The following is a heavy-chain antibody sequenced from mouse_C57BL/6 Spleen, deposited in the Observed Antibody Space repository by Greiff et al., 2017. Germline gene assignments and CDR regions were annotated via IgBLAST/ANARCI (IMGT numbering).Heavy chain of an antibody. V-gene: IGHV5-4*03. J-gene: IGHJ2*01. CDR1: GFTFSSYA. Sequence: EVMLVEPGGGLVKPGGSLKLSCAASGFTFSSYAMSWVRQTPEQRLEWVATISDGVSYTYYPDNVKGRFTISRDNAKNKLYLQMSHLKSEDTAMYYCARVWIYYGNSTYFDDWGQGTTLTVSS. D-gene: IGHD2-1*01. CDR3: ARVWIYYGNSTYFDD. CDR2: ISDGVSYT.